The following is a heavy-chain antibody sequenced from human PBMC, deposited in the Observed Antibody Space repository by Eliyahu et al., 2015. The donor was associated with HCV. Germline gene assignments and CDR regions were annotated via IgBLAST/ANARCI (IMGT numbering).Heavy chain of an antibody. D-gene: IGHD1-14*01. J-gene: IGHJ4*02. Sequence: EVQLVESGGAVVQPGGSLKLSCAASGLPFADSAIXWXRXASGKGLEWVGRFRSNTNNYATAYAESVKGRFTISRDDSKNTAYLQMNGLKTEDTAVYYCTRLFERDGTVRTSYDYWGPGTLVTVSS. CDR1: GLPFADSA. V-gene: IGHV3-73*02. CDR3: TRLFERDGTVRTSYDY. CDR2: FRSNTNNYAT.